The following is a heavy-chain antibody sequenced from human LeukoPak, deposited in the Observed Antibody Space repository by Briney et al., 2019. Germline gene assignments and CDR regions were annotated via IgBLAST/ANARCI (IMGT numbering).Heavy chain of an antibody. J-gene: IGHJ5*02. CDR1: GGSFSGYY. CDR2: INHSGNT. Sequence: SGTLSLTRAVYGGSFSGYYWSWIRQAPGKGLEWMGGINHSGNTNYNPSLKSRVTISVDTSKNQFSLKLSFVTAADTAVYYCVTEPGYCTGGRCYGGWFDPWGQGTLVTVSS. CDR3: VTEPGYCTGGRCYGGWFDP. D-gene: IGHD2-15*01. V-gene: IGHV4-34*01.